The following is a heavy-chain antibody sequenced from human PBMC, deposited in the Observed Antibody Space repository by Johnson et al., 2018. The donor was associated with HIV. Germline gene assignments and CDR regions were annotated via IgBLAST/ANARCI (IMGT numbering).Heavy chain of an antibody. J-gene: IGHJ3*01. D-gene: IGHD1-26*01. V-gene: IGHV3-33*01. CDR3: VTADRGSA. Sequence: QVQLVESGGGVVQPGRFLRLSCASSGFSFSGYGMHWVRQAPGQGLEWVAVIWYDGSNKYYAVSVKGRFTISRDNFKNTLYLYMTSLRSDDTTTYYCVTADRGSAWGQGTTVTVSS. CDR1: GFSFSGYG. CDR2: IWYDGSNK.